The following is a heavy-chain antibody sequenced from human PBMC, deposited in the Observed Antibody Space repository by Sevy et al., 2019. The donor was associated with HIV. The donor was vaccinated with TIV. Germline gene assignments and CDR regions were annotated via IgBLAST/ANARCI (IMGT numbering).Heavy chain of an antibody. Sequence: GGSLRLSCAASGFTFSSYGMHWVRQAPGKGLEWVAVISYDGSNKYYADSVKGRFTISRDNSKNTLYLQMNSLRAEDTVVYYCAKDGTYYYDSSGYPQIWGQGTMVTVSS. CDR2: ISYDGSNK. V-gene: IGHV3-30*18. CDR3: AKDGTYYYDSSGYPQI. CDR1: GFTFSSYG. D-gene: IGHD3-22*01. J-gene: IGHJ3*02.